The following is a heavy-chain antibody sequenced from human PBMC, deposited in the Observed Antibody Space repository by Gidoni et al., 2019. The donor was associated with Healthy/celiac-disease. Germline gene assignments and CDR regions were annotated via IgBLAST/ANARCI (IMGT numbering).Heavy chain of an antibody. CDR2: IRSKANSYAT. Sequence: EVQLVESGGGLVQPGGSLKLSCAASGFTFSGSAMHWVRQASGKGLEWVGRIRSKANSYATAYAASVKGRFTISRDDSKNTAYLQMNSLKTEDTAVYYCTAAIYGMDVWGQGTTVTVSS. J-gene: IGHJ6*02. CDR1: GFTFSGSA. CDR3: TAAIYGMDV. D-gene: IGHD6-25*01. V-gene: IGHV3-73*02.